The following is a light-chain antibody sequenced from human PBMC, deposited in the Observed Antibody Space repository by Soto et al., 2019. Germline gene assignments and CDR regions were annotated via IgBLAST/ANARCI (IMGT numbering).Light chain of an antibody. J-gene: IGLJ3*02. Sequence: QSALTQPASVSGSAGQSITISCSGTMRDVGAYNLVSWYQQPPGTAPKLIIYEDRSRPSGISSRFSGSKSGNTATLTISGLQSEDEGDYYCSAYAASITLVFGGGTKLTVL. CDR1: MRDVGAYNL. V-gene: IGLV2-14*01. CDR3: SAYAASITLV. CDR2: EDR.